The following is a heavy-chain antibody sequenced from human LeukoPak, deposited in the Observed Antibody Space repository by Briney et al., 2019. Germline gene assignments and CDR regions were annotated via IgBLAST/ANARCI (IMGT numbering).Heavy chain of an antibody. D-gene: IGHD3-10*01. J-gene: IGHJ5*02. V-gene: IGHV4-59*12. CDR3: ASVTYYYGSGTSNWFDP. CDR1: GGSISSYY. Sequence: SETLSLTCTVSGGSISSYYWSWIRQPPGKGLERIGYIYYSGSTYYNPSLKSRVTISVDTSKNQFSLKLSSVTAADTAVYYCASVTYYYGSGTSNWFDPWGQGTLVTVSS. CDR2: IYYSGST.